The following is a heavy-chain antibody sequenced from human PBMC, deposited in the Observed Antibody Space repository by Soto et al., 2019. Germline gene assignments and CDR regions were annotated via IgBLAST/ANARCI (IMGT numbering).Heavy chain of an antibody. CDR1: GFTFDDYA. CDR2: ISWNSGSI. Sequence: GGSLRFSCAASGFTFDDYAMHWVRQAPGKGLEWVSGISWNSGSIGYADSVKGRFTISRDNAKNSLYLQMNSLRAEDTALYYCAKWDCSSTSCYGIVYWGQGTLVTVSS. CDR3: AKWDCSSTSCYGIVY. V-gene: IGHV3-9*01. J-gene: IGHJ4*02. D-gene: IGHD2-2*01.